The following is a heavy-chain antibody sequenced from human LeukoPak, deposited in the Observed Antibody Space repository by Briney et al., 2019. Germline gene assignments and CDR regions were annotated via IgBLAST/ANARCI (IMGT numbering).Heavy chain of an antibody. CDR1: GFTFSSYS. Sequence: GGSLRLSCAASGFTFSSYSMNWVRQAPGKGLEWVSSISSSSSYIYYADSVKGRFTISRDNAKNSLYLQMNSLRAEDTAVYYCARVLYYDILTGDAFDIWGQGTMVTVSS. D-gene: IGHD3-9*01. V-gene: IGHV3-21*04. CDR2: ISSSSSYI. CDR3: ARVLYYDILTGDAFDI. J-gene: IGHJ3*02.